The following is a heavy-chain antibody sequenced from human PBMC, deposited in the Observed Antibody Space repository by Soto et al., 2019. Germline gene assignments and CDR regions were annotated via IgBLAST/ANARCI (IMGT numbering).Heavy chain of an antibody. CDR3: ARMGSQRYYYYGMDV. D-gene: IGHD6-25*01. V-gene: IGHV3-21*01. Sequence: EVQLVESGGGLVKPGGSLRLSCAASGFTFSSYSMNWVRQAPGKGLEWVSSISSSSSYIYYGDSVKGRFTISRDNAKNSLYLQMNSLRAEETAVYYCARMGSQRYYYYGMDVWGQGTTVTVSS. CDR1: GFTFSSYS. J-gene: IGHJ6*02. CDR2: ISSSSSYI.